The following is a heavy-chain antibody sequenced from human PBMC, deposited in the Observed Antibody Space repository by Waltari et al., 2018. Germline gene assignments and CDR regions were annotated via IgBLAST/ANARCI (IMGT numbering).Heavy chain of an antibody. D-gene: IGHD6-6*01. CDR1: GYTFTGYY. J-gene: IGHJ4*02. Sequence: QVQLVQSGAEVKKPGASVKVSCKASGYTFTGYYMHWVRQAPGQGLEWMGRINPNSGGTNYAQKCQGRVTMTRDTSISTAYMELSRLRSDDTAVYYCARGYQQLGGVGDYWGQGTLVTVSS. CDR2: INPNSGGT. V-gene: IGHV1-2*06. CDR3: ARGYQQLGGVGDY.